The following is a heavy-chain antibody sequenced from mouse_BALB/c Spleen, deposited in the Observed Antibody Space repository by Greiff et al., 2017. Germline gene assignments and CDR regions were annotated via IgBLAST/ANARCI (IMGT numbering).Heavy chain of an antibody. J-gene: IGHJ4*01. Sequence: QVQLQQSGADLVRPGVSVKISCKGSGYTFTDYAMHWVKQSHAKSLEWIGVISTYYGDASYNQKFKGKATMTVDKSSSTAYMELARLTSEDSAIYYCARTRDYYGSSDYAIDYWGQGTSVTVSS. CDR3: ARTRDYYGSSDYAIDY. V-gene: IGHV1S137*01. D-gene: IGHD1-1*01. CDR1: GYTFTDYA. CDR2: ISTYYGDA.